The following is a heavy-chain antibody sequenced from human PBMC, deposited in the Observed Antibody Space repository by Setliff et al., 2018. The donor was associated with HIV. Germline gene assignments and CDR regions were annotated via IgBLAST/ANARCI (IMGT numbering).Heavy chain of an antibody. CDR3: ARQGDYYYMDV. D-gene: IGHD3-16*01. J-gene: IGHJ6*03. Sequence: SETLSLTCTVSGGSISSGGYYWSWIRQHPGKGLEWIGEIHQSGNTNYNPSLKSRVTISIDKSKNHFSLRLSSVTAADTAVYYCARQGDYYYMDVWGKGTTVTVSS. CDR2: IHQSGNT. CDR1: GGSISSGGYY. V-gene: IGHV4-31*03.